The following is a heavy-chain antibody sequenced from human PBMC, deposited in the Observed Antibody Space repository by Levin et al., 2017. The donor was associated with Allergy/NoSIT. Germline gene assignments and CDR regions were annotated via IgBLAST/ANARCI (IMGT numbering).Heavy chain of an antibody. CDR2: INHSGST. J-gene: IGHJ4*02. CDR1: GGSFRGYY. D-gene: IGHD2-15*01. Sequence: QSQTLSLTCAVYGGSFRGYYWSWIRQPPGKGLEWIGDINHSGSTNDNPSLKSRVTISVDTSKNQFSLKMSSVTAADTAVYYCARGRRVVVVAATPRFDLWGQGTLVTVSS. CDR3: ARGRRVVVVAATPRFDL. V-gene: IGHV4-34*01.